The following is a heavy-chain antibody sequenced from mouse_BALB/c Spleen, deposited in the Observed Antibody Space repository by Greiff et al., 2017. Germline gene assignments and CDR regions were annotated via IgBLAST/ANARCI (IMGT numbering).Heavy chain of an antibody. D-gene: IGHD2-10*02. CDR1: GFDFSRYW. V-gene: IGHV4-1*02. J-gene: IGHJ4*01. CDR3: ARGIKYGNYVAMDY. CDR2: INPDSSTI. Sequence: EVKLMESGGGLVQPGGSLKLSCAASGFDFSRYWMSWVRQAPGKGLEWIGEINPDSSTINYTPSLKDKFIISRDNAKNTLYLQMSKVRSEDTALYYCARGIKYGNYVAMDYWGQGTSVTVSS.